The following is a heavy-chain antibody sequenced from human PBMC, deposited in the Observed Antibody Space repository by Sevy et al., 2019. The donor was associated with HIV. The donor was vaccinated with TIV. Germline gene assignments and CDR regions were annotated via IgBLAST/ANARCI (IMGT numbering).Heavy chain of an antibody. Sequence: GGSLRLSCTASGFSFNGYGMHWVRQAPGKGLEWVALIWYDGSNRSYLDSVEGRFTVSRDNSKNTLYLQMNSLRAEDTAVYYCAREGLAVAGIGYYFEYWGQGTLVTVSS. CDR3: AREGLAVAGIGYYFEY. J-gene: IGHJ4*02. CDR2: IWYDGSNR. D-gene: IGHD6-19*01. V-gene: IGHV3-33*01. CDR1: GFSFNGYG.